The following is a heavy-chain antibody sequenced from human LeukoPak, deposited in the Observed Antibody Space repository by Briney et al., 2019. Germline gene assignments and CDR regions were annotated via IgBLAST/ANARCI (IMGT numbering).Heavy chain of an antibody. Sequence: PGGSLRLSCVASGFTFNNYAMNWVRQAPGKGLEWVSVISTSGSGTYYADSVKGRFTISRDNSKNTLYLQLNNLRAEDTAVFYCAKPREQQLLRIAFDVWGQGTMVTVSS. D-gene: IGHD5/OR15-5a*01. CDR1: GFTFNNYA. CDR3: AKPREQQLLRIAFDV. CDR2: ISTSGSGT. J-gene: IGHJ3*01. V-gene: IGHV3-23*01.